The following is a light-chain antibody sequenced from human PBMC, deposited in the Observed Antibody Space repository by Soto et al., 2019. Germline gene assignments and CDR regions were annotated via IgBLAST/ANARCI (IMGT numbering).Light chain of an antibody. CDR1: QSVTSN. CDR2: GAS. Sequence: EIVLTQSPGTLSLSPGERATLSCRASQSVTSNLAWYQQKPGQAPRLLIYGASTRATGIPARISGSGSGTEFTLTISSLQSEDFAVYYCQQYNEWRTFGQGTKVDIK. CDR3: QQYNEWRT. J-gene: IGKJ1*01. V-gene: IGKV3-15*01.